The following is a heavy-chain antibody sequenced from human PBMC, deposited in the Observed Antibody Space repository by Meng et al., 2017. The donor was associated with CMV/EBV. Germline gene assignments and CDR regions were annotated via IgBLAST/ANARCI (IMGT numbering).Heavy chain of an antibody. J-gene: IGHJ3*02. CDR3: ARVKPKCAVIIPAALAGDDAFDI. CDR2: INPNSGGT. CDR1: GYTFTGYY. Sequence: ASVKVSCKASGYTFTGYYMHWVRQAPGQGLEWMGWINPNSGGTSYAQKFQGRVTMTRDTSISTAYMELSRLRSDDTAVYYCARVKPKCAVIIPAALAGDDAFDIWGQGTMVTVSS. V-gene: IGHV1-2*02. D-gene: IGHD2-2*01.